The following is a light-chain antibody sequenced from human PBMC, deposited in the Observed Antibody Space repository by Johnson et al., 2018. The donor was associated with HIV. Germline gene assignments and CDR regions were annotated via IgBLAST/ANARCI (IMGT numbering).Light chain of an antibody. CDR2: YNN. CDR3: GTWDSSLTSYV. J-gene: IGLJ1*01. V-gene: IGLV1-51*01. CDR1: SSNIGNNY. Sequence: QSVLTQPPSVSAAPGQKVSISCSGSSSNIGNNYVSWYRQLPGTAPKLLIYYNNKRPSGIPGRFSGSKSGPSATLGITGLQTGDEADYYCGTWDSSLTSYVFGAGTKVTVL.